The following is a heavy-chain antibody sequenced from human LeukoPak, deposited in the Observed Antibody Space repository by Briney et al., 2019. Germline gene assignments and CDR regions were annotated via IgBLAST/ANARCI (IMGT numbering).Heavy chain of an antibody. V-gene: IGHV4-38-2*02. CDR3: ARDGSSWTLKY. CDR1: GYSINSGYY. Sequence: SETLSLTCTVSGYSINSGYYWGWIRQPPGKGLEWIGNIYHSGSTYYNPSLKSRVTISVDTSKNQFSLKLYSVTAADTAVYYCARDGSSWTLKYWGQGTLVTVSS. D-gene: IGHD6-13*01. J-gene: IGHJ4*02. CDR2: IYHSGST.